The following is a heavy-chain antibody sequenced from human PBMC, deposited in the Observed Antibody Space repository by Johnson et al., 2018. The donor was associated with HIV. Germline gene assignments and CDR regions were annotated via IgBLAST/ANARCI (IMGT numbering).Heavy chain of an antibody. CDR2: ISWNSGSI. CDR3: ARVNYDFWSGQGPFDI. J-gene: IGHJ3*02. CDR1: GFTFNNAW. Sequence: VQLVESGGGFVKPGGSLRLSCAASGFTFNNAWMSWVRQAPGQGLEWVSGISWNSGSIGYVDSVNGRFPISRDNAKNSLYLQINSLRAEDTAVYYCARVNYDFWSGQGPFDIWGQGTMVTVSS. D-gene: IGHD3-3*01. V-gene: IGHV3-9*01.